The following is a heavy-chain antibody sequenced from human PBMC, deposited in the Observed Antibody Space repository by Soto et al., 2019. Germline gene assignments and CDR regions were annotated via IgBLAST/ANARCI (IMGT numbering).Heavy chain of an antibody. CDR2: IYYSGST. V-gene: IGHV4-59*08. CDR1: GVSISSYY. J-gene: IGHJ4*02. Sequence: PSETLSLTCTVSGVSISSYYWSWIRQPPGKGLEWIGYIYYSGSTNYNPSLKSRVTISVDTSKNQFSLKLSSVTAADTAVYYCARGMADGGAKSDWGQGTLVTVSS. CDR3: ARGMADGGAKSD. D-gene: IGHD1-26*01.